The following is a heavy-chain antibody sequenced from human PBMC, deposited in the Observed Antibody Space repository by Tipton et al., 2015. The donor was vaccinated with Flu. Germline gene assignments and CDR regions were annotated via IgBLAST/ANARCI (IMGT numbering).Heavy chain of an antibody. V-gene: IGHV4-38-2*01. CDR3: AGRDFGNYVSDPKNWFDR. Sequence: TLSLTCVVSGDSIRSDYFWGWIRQPPGKGLEWIATIHRSGSTKYNPSLKSRVTISVDTSKDQFYLEMRSVTAADMAVYYCAGRDFGNYVSDPKNWFDRWGQGTLVTVSS. J-gene: IGHJ5*02. CDR2: IHRSGST. CDR1: GDSIRSDYF. D-gene: IGHD4-11*01.